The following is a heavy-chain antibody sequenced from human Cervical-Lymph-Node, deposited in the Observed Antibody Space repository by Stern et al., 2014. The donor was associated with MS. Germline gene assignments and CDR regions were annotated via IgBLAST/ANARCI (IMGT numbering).Heavy chain of an antibody. V-gene: IGHV1-69*08. CDR1: GVNFRSRR. CDR2: MLLLLSTT. J-gene: IGHJ4*02. D-gene: IGHD3-16*01. Sequence: QVQLVQSGPVVKRPGSSVRVSCEASGVNFRSRRISWVRQAPGHGLEWMGSMLLLLSTTDYAQKFQGRLAITADESTGTAYMELSGLRPEDTAIYYCATDGEQTLGLADDWGQGTLVTVAS. CDR3: ATDGEQTLGLADD.